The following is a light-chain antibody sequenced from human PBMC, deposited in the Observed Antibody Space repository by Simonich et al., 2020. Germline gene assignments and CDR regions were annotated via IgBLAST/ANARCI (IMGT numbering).Light chain of an antibody. CDR3: AAWDDSLSGWV. CDR1: SSNIGSNY. Sequence: QSVLTQPPSASGTPGQRVTISCSGSSSNIGSNYVYWYQQLPGTAPKLLIYRNNQRPSRVPDRFSGSKSGTSASLAISWLRSEDEADYYCAAWDDSLSGWVFGGGTKLTVL. V-gene: IGLV1-47*01. CDR2: RNN. J-gene: IGLJ3*02.